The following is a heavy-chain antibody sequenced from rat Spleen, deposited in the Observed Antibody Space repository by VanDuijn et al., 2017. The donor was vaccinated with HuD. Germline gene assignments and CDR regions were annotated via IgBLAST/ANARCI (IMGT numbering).Heavy chain of an antibody. J-gene: IGHJ2*01. D-gene: IGHD1-11*01. CDR2: ISYSGST. CDR1: GYSITSSY. Sequence: EVQLQESGPGLVKPSQSLSLTCSVTGYSITSSYGWNWIRRFPGNKLEWMGYISYSGSTSYNPSLKSRISITRDTSKNQFFLQLNSVTTEDTATYYCARRGWELYYFDYWGQGVMVTVSS. V-gene: IGHV3-1*01. CDR3: ARRGWELYYFDY.